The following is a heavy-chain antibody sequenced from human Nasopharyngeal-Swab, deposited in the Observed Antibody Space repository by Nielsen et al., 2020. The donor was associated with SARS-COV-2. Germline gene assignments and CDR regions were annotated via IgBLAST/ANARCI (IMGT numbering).Heavy chain of an antibody. J-gene: IGHJ6*02. CDR1: GFTFTDYV. CDR3: ARGTWYSSSGASYYYYYGMDV. V-gene: IGHV3-21*01. Sequence: GGSLRPSCAASGFTFTDYVMNWVRQAPGKGLEWVSSISTTSDYIYYADSVKGRFTISRDNAKNSLYLQMNSLRAEDTAVYYCARGTWYSSSGASYYYYYGMDVWGQGTTVTVSS. D-gene: IGHD6-13*01. CDR2: ISTTSDYI.